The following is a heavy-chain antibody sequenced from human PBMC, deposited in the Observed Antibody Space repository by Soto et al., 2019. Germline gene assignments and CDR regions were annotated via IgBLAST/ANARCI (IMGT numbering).Heavy chain of an antibody. CDR1: GFTFSSYW. Sequence: GGSLRLSCAASGFTFSSYWMSWVRQAPGKGLEWVANIKQDGSEKYYVDSVKGRFTISRDNAKNSLYLQMNSLRAEDTAVYYCARDEWLRLTYFDYWGQGTLVTVSS. CDR2: IKQDGSEK. D-gene: IGHD5-12*01. CDR3: ARDEWLRLTYFDY. J-gene: IGHJ4*02. V-gene: IGHV3-7*01.